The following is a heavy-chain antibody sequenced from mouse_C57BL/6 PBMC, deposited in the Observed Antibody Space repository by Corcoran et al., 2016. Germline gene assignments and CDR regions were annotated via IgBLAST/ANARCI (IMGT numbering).Heavy chain of an antibody. Sequence: QVQLQLSGAELARPGASVKLSCKASGYTFTSYGISWVKQRTGQGLEWIGEIYPRSGNTYYNEKFKGKATLTADKSSSTAYMELRSLTSEDSAVYFCARNLYDYDKRYFDVWGTGTTVTVSS. CDR2: IYPRSGNT. J-gene: IGHJ1*03. CDR3: ARNLYDYDKRYFDV. V-gene: IGHV1-81*01. D-gene: IGHD2-4*01. CDR1: GYTFTSYG.